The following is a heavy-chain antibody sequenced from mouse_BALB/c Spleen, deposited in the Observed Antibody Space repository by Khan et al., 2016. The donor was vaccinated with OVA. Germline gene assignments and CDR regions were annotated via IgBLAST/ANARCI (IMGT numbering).Heavy chain of an antibody. CDR2: IWSGGST. Sequence: QVQLKQSGPGLVQPSQSLSITCPVPGFSLTTYGVHWVRQSPGKGLEWLGVIWSGGSTDYYAAFISRLSISKDHSKSQVFFKMNSLQGADTAMYYCARNSYMYDLAYWGQGTLVTVSA. J-gene: IGHJ3*01. CDR3: ARNSYMYDLAY. CDR1: GFSLTTYG. D-gene: IGHD2-14*01. V-gene: IGHV2-4-1*01.